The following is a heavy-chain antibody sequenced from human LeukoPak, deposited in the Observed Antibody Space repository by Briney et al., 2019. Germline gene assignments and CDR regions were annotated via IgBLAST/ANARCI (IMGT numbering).Heavy chain of an antibody. CDR2: ISDRGSRT. V-gene: IGHV3-23*01. Sequence: GGSLRLSCAVSGITLSNYGMSWVRQAPGKGPEWVAGISDRGSRTNYADSVKGRFTISTDHPKNTLYLQMNSLRAEDTAVYFCAKLGVVIRVILVGFHKEAYYFDSWGQGALVTVSS. D-gene: IGHD3-22*01. J-gene: IGHJ4*02. CDR3: AKLGVVIRVILVGFHKEAYYFDS. CDR1: GITLSNYG.